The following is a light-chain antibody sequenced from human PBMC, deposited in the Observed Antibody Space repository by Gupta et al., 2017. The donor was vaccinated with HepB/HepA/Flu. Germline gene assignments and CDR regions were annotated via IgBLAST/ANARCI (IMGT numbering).Light chain of an antibody. CDR2: AAF. V-gene: IGKV1-9*01. J-gene: IGKJ5*01. Sequence: DIQLTQSPSFLSASVGDRVTISCRASQGINNFLPWYQQKPGKAPNLLIYAAFTLQRGVPSRFSGSASGTEFTLTISSLQPEDFATYYCQQSEAYPVTFGQGTRLDLK. CDR1: QGINNF. CDR3: QQSEAYPVT.